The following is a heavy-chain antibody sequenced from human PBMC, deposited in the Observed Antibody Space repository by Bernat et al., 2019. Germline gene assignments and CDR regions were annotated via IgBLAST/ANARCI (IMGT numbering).Heavy chain of an antibody. CDR3: AECPIRRTEFDY. CDR1: GFTFSSYA. Sequence: EVQLLESGGGLVQPGGSLRLSCAASGFTFSSYAMSWVRQAPGKGLEWVSAISGSGGSTYYADAVKSRFTISTDNTKNTLHLQMNSLRAEDTTVYYYAECPIRRTEFDYWGQGTLVTVSS. D-gene: IGHD2-2*01. J-gene: IGHJ4*02. CDR2: ISGSGGST. V-gene: IGHV3-23*01.